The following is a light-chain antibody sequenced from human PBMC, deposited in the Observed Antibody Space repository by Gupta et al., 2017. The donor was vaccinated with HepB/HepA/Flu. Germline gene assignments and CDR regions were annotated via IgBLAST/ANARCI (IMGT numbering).Light chain of an antibody. CDR1: QSIKNY. V-gene: IGKV1-39*01. J-gene: IGKJ1*01. CDR3: LQTYNTPWT. Sequence: SASVGDRVTITCRASQSIKNYLNWYQQKPGKAPNLLIYAASSLQSGVPSRFSGSGSGTAFTLTIRSLQPEDIATYYCLQTYNTPWTFGQGTKVEIK. CDR2: AAS.